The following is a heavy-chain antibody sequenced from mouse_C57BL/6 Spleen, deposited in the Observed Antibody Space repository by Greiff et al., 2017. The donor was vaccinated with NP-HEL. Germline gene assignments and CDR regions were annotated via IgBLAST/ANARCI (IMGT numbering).Heavy chain of an antibody. V-gene: IGHV1-64*01. CDR3: ARGTWVYAMDY. Sequence: QVQLKQSGAELVKPGASVKLSCKASGYTFTSYWMHWVKQRPGQGLEWIGMIHPNSGSTNYNEKFKSKATLTVDKSSSTAYMQLSSLTSEDSAVYYCARGTWVYAMDYWGQGTSVTVSS. D-gene: IGHD3-3*01. CDR2: IHPNSGST. CDR1: GYTFTSYW. J-gene: IGHJ4*01.